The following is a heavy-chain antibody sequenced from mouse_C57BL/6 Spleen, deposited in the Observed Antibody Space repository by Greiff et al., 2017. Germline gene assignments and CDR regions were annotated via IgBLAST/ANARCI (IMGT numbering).Heavy chain of an antibody. CDR2: IDPSDSYT. CDR3: ARKGLRPFDY. Sequence: VQLQQPGAELVKPGASVKLSCKASGYTFTSYWMQWVKQRPGQGLEWIGEIDPSDSYTTYNQKFKGKATLTVDTSSSTAYMQLSSLTSEDSAVYYCARKGLRPFDYWGQGTTLTVSS. J-gene: IGHJ2*01. D-gene: IGHD1-2*01. V-gene: IGHV1-50*01. CDR1: GYTFTSYW.